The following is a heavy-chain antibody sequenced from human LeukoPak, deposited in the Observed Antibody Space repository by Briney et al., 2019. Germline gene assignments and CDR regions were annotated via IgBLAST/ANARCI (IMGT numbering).Heavy chain of an antibody. V-gene: IGHV3-43D*03. CDR1: GFTFDDYA. J-gene: IGHJ4*02. CDR3: ARRRGTGADY. D-gene: IGHD1-26*01. CDR2: ISWDGGST. Sequence: GGSLRLSCAASGFTFDDYAMHWVRQAPGKGLEWVSLISWDGGSTYYADSVKGRFTISRDNSKNSLYLQMNSLRAEDTALYYCARRRGTGADYWGQGTLVTVSS.